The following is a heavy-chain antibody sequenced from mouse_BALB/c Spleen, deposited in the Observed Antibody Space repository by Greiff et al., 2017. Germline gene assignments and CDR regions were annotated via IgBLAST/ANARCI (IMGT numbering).Heavy chain of an antibody. J-gene: IGHJ3*01. CDR3: ARSGYGNYEFAY. CDR1: GFTFSSFG. Sequence: EVHLVESGGGLVQPGGSRKLSCAASGFTFSSFGMHWVRQAPEKGLEWVAYISSGSSTIYYADTVKGRFTISRDNPKNTLFLQMTSLRSEDTAMYYCARSGYGNYEFAYWGQGTLVTVSA. D-gene: IGHD2-10*02. V-gene: IGHV5-17*02. CDR2: ISSGSSTI.